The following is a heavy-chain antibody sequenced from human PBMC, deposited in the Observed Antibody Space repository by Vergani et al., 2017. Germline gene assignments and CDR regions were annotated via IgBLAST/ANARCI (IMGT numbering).Heavy chain of an antibody. D-gene: IGHD1-26*01. CDR2: FDPEDGET. CDR1: GYTLTELS. Sequence: QFLLVQSGSEVKKPGASVKVSCKVSGYTLTELSMHWVRQAPGKGLEWMGGFDPEDGETIYAQKFQGRVTMTEDTSTDTAYMELSSLRSEDTAVYYCATRQPLLGGSDLGYWGQGTLVTVSS. V-gene: IGHV1-24*01. CDR3: ATRQPLLGGSDLGY. J-gene: IGHJ4*02.